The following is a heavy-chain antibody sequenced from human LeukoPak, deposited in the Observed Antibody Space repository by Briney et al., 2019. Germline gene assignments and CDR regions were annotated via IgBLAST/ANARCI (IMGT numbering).Heavy chain of an antibody. CDR1: GGSISSYY. Sequence: SETLSLTCTVPGGSISSYYWSWIRQPPGKGLEWIGYIYYSGSTNYNPSLKSRVTISVDRSKNQFSLKLNSVTAADTAVYYCARGVDYDNNYFQYGMDVWGRGTTVTVSS. CDR3: ARGVDYDNNYFQYGMDV. V-gene: IGHV4-59*01. D-gene: IGHD3-9*01. CDR2: IYYSGST. J-gene: IGHJ6*02.